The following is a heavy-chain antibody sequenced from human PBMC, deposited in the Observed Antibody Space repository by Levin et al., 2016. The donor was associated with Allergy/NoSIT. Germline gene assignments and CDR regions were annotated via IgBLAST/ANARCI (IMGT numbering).Heavy chain of an antibody. CDR2: IYYSGST. V-gene: IGHV4-30-4*01. J-gene: IGHJ2*01. Sequence: RQAPGKGLEWIGYIYYSGSTYYNPSLKSRVTISVDTSKNQFSLKLSSVTAADTAVYYCAGYYGSGTPTMNWYFDLWGRGTLVTVSS. CDR3: AGYYGSGTPTMNWYFDL. D-gene: IGHD3-10*01.